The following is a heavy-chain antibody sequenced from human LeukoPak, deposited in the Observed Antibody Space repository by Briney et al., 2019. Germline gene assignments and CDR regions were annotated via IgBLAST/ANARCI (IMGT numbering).Heavy chain of an antibody. J-gene: IGHJ5*02. CDR3: ARCRRKNWFYP. V-gene: IGHV1-8*01. CDR2: MNPNSGNT. CDR1: GYTFTSYD. Sequence: ASVKVSCKASGYTFTSYDINLVRQATGQGLEWMGWMNPNSGNTGYAQRFQGRVTMTSNTSISTAYMELSSLRSEDTAVYYCARCRRKNWFYPWGQGTLVTVSS. D-gene: IGHD1-14*01.